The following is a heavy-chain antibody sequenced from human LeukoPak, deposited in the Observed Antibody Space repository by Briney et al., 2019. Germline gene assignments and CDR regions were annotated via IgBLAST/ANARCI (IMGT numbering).Heavy chain of an antibody. V-gene: IGHV3-48*04. CDR1: GFTFSSYS. J-gene: IGHJ4*02. D-gene: IGHD2-2*01. CDR3: ARDFQYQLLYFDY. CDR2: ISSSGSTI. Sequence: GGSLRLSCAASGFTFSSYSMNWVRQAPGKGLEWVSYISSSGSTIYYADSVKGRFTISRDNAKNSLYLRMNSLRAEDTAVYYCARDFQYQLLYFDYWGQGTLVTVSS.